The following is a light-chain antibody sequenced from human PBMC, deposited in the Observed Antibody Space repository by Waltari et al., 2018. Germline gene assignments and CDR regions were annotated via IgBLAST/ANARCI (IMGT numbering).Light chain of an antibody. J-gene: IGKJ4*01. V-gene: IGKV2-28*01. CDR3: MQALQAPVT. CDR1: QSLLHSYGYNY. Sequence: DIVMTQSPLSLSVIPGESASISCRSSQSLLHSYGYNYLDWYFQKPGQSPQLLIYMGSNLTPGVPDRFSGSGSGSDFTLKISRVEADDVGVYFCMQALQAPVTFGGGTNVEIK. CDR2: MGS.